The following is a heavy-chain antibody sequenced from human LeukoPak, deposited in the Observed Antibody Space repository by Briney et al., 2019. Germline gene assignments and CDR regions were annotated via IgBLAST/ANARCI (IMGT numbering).Heavy chain of an antibody. CDR3: ARESFGGAAASAGEYFQH. V-gene: IGHV3-33*01. CDR2: IWYDGSNK. D-gene: IGHD3-16*01. CDR1: GFTFSSYG. J-gene: IGHJ1*01. Sequence: SGGSLRLSCAASGFTFSSYGMHWVRQAPGKGLEWVAVIWYDGSNKYYADSVKGRFTISRDNSKNTLYLQMNSLRAEDTAVYYCARESFGGAAASAGEYFQHWGQGTLVTVSS.